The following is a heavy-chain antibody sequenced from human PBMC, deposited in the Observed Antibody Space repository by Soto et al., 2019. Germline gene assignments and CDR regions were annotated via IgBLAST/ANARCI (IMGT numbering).Heavy chain of an antibody. CDR1: GFTFSNYA. CDR2: ISSTTNYI. CDR3: ARESEDLTSNFDY. Sequence: GGSLRLSCAASGFTFSNYAMTWVRQAPGKGLEWVSSISSTTNYIYYGDSMKGRFTISRDNAKNSLYLEMNSLRAEDTAVYYCARESEDLTSNFDYWGQGTLVTVSS. V-gene: IGHV3-21*06. J-gene: IGHJ4*02.